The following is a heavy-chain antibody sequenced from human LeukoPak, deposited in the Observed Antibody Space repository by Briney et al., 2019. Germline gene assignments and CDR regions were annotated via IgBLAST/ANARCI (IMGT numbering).Heavy chain of an antibody. CDR2: ISGSGGST. V-gene: IGHV3-23*01. D-gene: IGHD3-3*01. J-gene: IGHJ4*02. CDR3: AKDMEAVFGVVIDY. CDR1: GFTFSDYY. Sequence: GGSLRLSCAASGFTFSDYYMSWIRQAPGKGLEWVSAISGSGGSTYYADSVKGRFTISRDNSKNTLYLQMNSLRAEDTAVYYCAKDMEAVFGVVIDYWGQGTLVTVSS.